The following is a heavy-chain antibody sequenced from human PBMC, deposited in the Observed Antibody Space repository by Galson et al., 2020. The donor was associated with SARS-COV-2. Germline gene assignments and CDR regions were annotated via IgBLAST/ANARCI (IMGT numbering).Heavy chain of an antibody. V-gene: IGHV3-49*02. Sequence: EYAASVKGRFTISRDDSKSIAYLQMNSLKTEDTAVYYCTREDYYDSSGYYWYDYWGQGTLVTVSS. CDR3: TREDYYDSSGYYWYDY. D-gene: IGHD3-22*01. J-gene: IGHJ4*02.